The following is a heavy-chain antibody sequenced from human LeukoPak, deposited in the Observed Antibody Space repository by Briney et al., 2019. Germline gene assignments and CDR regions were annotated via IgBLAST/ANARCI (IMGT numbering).Heavy chain of an antibody. D-gene: IGHD4-11*01. CDR1: GGSISSGGYY. V-gene: IGHV4-31*03. J-gene: IGHJ3*02. Sequence: PSQTLSLTCTVSGGSISSGGYYWSWIRQHPGKGLEWIGYIYYSGSTYYNPSLKSRVTISVDTSKHQFSLKLSSVTAADTAVYYCARDMTTVTYAFDIWGQGTMVTVSS. CDR2: IYYSGST. CDR3: ARDMTTVTYAFDI.